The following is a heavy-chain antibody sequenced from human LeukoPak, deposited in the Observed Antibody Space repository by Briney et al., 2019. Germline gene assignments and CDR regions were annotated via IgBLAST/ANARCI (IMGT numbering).Heavy chain of an antibody. CDR1: GFTFSSYS. CDR2: ISLSSGAI. V-gene: IGHV3-48*01. Sequence: PGGSLRLSCAASGFTFSSYSMTWVRQAPGKGLEWVSYISLSSGAIYYVDSVKGRFTISRDNAKNSLYLQMNSLRAEDTAVYYCASALRIYYYFDYWGQGTLVTVSS. J-gene: IGHJ4*02. D-gene: IGHD1-26*01. CDR3: ASALRIYYYFDY.